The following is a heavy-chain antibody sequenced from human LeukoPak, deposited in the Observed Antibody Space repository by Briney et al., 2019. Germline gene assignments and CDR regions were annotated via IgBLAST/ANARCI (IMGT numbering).Heavy chain of an antibody. V-gene: IGHV3-33*01. CDR2: IWYDGSNK. CDR3: ARDFCSGGSCYFDY. Sequence: GRSLRLSCAASGFTFSSYGMHWVRQAPGKGLEWVAVIWYDGSNKYYADSVKGRFTISRDNSKNTLYLQMNSLRAEDTAVYCCARDFCSGGSCYFDYWGQGTLVTVSS. J-gene: IGHJ4*02. CDR1: GFTFSSYG. D-gene: IGHD2-15*01.